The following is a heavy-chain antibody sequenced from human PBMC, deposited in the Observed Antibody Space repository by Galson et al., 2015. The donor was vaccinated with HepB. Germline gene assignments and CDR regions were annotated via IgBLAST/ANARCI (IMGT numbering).Heavy chain of an antibody. V-gene: IGHV3-30*18. CDR2: ISYDGSNK. Sequence: SLRLSCAASGFTFSSYGMHWVRQAPGKGLEWVAVISYDGSNKYYADSVKGRFTISRDNSKNTLYLQMNSLRAEDTAVYYCAKDRPDFCSGYYFYDWGPGTLVTVSP. CDR1: GFTFSSYG. J-gene: IGHJ4*02. D-gene: IGHD3-3*01. CDR3: AKDRPDFCSGYYFYD.